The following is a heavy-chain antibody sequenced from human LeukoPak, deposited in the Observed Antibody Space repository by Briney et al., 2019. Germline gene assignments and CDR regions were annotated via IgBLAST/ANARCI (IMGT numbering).Heavy chain of an antibody. CDR3: AREYSGYVPDY. J-gene: IGHJ4*02. CDR2: ISDTSSHI. V-gene: IGHV3-21*01. D-gene: IGHD5-12*01. CDR1: GFIFSSYS. Sequence: GGSLRLSCAASGFIFSSYSMNWARQAPGKGPEWVSSISDTSSHIYYADSVKGRFTVSRDNARNSLYLQMNSLRVEDTAVYYCAREYSGYVPDYWGQGTLVTVSS.